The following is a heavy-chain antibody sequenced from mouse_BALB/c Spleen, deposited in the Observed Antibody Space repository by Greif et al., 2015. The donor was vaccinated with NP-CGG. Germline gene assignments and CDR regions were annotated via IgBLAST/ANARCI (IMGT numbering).Heavy chain of an antibody. CDR1: GFTFSDYG. D-gene: IGHD1-1*01. CDR3: ARGYYGSSYWYFDV. J-gene: IGHJ1*01. CDR2: ISNLAYSI. V-gene: IGHV5-15*02. Sequence: EVQRVESGGGLVQPGGSRKLSCAASGFTFSDYGMAWVRQAPGKGPEWVAFISNLAYSIYYADTVTGRFTISRENAKNTLYLEMSSLRSEDTAMYYCARGYYGSSYWYFDVWGAGTTVTVSS.